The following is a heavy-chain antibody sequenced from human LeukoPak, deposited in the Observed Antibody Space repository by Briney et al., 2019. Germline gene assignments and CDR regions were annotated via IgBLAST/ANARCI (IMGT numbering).Heavy chain of an antibody. D-gene: IGHD6-19*01. CDR2: IWYDGSNK. Sequence: PGWSLRLSCAASGFTFSSYGMHWVRQAPGKGLEWVAVIWYDGSNKYYADSVKGRFTISRDNSKNTLYLQMNSLRAEDTAVYYCARDYIAVAGNHFDYWGQGTLVTVSS. J-gene: IGHJ4*02. CDR1: GFTFSSYG. CDR3: ARDYIAVAGNHFDY. V-gene: IGHV3-33*01.